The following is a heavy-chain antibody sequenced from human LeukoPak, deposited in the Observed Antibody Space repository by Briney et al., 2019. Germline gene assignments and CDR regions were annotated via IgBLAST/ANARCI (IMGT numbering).Heavy chain of an antibody. Sequence: GTSLRLSCAPAGLSLSSFGMHWVRHAPGKGPEWVAVISYDGNKKYYGDSVKGRFTISRDNSMSTLYLKMNRVRADDTAGYYCSRDPRDIALAGTYDYWGQGILVTVSS. V-gene: IGHV3-30*03. CDR1: GLSLSSFG. D-gene: IGHD6-19*01. J-gene: IGHJ4*02. CDR2: ISYDGNKK. CDR3: SRDPRDIALAGTYDY.